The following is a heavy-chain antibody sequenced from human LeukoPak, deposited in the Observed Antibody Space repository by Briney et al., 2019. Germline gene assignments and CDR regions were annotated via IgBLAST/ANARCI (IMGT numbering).Heavy chain of an antibody. J-gene: IGHJ4*02. Sequence: SETLSLTCAVYGGPFSGYYWRWIRQPPGKGLEWIGEIDHRGRTNSNASLKSRVTVSVDTSKNQFSLRLSSVTAADTAVYYCARKSIVEAGRKPYDYWDQGTLVTVSS. CDR1: GGPFSGYY. CDR2: IDHRGRT. V-gene: IGHV4-34*01. D-gene: IGHD6-13*01. CDR3: ARKSIVEAGRKPYDY.